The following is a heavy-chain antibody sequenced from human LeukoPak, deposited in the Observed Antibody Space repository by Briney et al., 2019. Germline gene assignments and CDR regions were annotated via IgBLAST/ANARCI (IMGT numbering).Heavy chain of an antibody. CDR1: GGSISSSSYY. V-gene: IGHV4-39*01. J-gene: IGHJ4*02. Sequence: SETLSLTCTVSGGSISSSSYYWGWLRPPPGTGLEWVGSIYYSGSTYYNPSLKSRITISVDMYKNQFSLKLSSVTAADTAVYDCARHWTRYCSGVSCLYYWGQGTLVTVSS. D-gene: IGHD2-15*01. CDR2: IYYSGST. CDR3: ARHWTRYCSGVSCLYY.